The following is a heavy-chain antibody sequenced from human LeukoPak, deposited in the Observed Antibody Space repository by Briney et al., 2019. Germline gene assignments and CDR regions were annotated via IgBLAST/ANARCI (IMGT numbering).Heavy chain of an antibody. Sequence: SETLSLTCTVSGGSISSSSYYWGWIRQPPGKGLEWIGSIYYSGSTYYNPSLKSRVTISVDTSKNQFSLKLSSVTAADTAVYYCARLRLERPQTYYYYYYYTDVWGKGTTVTVSS. J-gene: IGHJ6*03. V-gene: IGHV4-39*01. D-gene: IGHD1-1*01. CDR3: ARLRLERPQTYYYYYYYTDV. CDR2: IYYSGST. CDR1: GGSISSSSYY.